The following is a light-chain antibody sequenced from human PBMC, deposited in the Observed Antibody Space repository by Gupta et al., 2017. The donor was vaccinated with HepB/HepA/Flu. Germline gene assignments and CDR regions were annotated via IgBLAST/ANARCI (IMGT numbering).Light chain of an antibody. CDR2: DVS. CDR1: SGDVGGYDS. CDR3: SSWTSTGSLVV. V-gene: IGLV2-14*01. J-gene: IGLJ2*01. Sequence: SALPHPASVSGSPGQSITVSCTGSSGDVGGYDSVSWYRQHPGKAPQLLIYDVSNRPSGISNRFSGSKSGNTASLTISGLQAEDEADYYCSSWTSTGSLVVFGGGTKLTVL.